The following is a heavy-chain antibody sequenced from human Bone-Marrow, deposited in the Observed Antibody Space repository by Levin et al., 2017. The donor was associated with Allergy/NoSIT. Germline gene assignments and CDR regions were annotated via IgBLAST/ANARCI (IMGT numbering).Heavy chain of an antibody. D-gene: IGHD5-18*01. J-gene: IGHJ3*02. CDR2: IGTAGDT. CDR3: ARYNYEYNALDI. CDR1: GFTFRTHD. Sequence: GGSLRLSCAASGFTFRTHDMHWVRQGTGKGLERVSTIGTAGDTYYPDSVRGRFTISRENAKNSLYLQMNGLSAGDTAVYYCARYNYEYNALDIWRQGTMVTVSS. V-gene: IGHV3-13*01.